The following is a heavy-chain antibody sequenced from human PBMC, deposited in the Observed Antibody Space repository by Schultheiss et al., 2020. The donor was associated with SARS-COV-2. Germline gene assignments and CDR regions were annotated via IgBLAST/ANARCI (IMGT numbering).Heavy chain of an antibody. CDR1: GGSISSYY. Sequence: SQTLSLTCTVSGGSISSYYWSWIRQPAGKGLEWIGRIYTSGSTNYNPSLKSRVTMSVDTSKNQFSLKLSSVTAADTAVYYCARGRTIGYYYGSGRTYYFDYWSHGTLVTVSS. CDR2: IYTSGST. J-gene: IGHJ4*01. CDR3: ARGRTIGYYYGSGRTYYFDY. D-gene: IGHD3-10*01. V-gene: IGHV4-4*07.